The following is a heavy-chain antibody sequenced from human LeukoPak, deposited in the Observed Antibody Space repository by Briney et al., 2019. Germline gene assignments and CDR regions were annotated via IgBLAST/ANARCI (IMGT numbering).Heavy chain of an antibody. V-gene: IGHV4-34*01. CDR1: GGSFSGYY. D-gene: IGHD3-3*01. J-gene: IGHJ5*02. CDR2: INHSGST. CDR3: ARDVPFPLRFLSSWFDP. Sequence: SETLSPTCAVYGGSFSGYYWSWIRQPPGKGLEWIGEINHSGSTNYNPSLKSRVTMSVDTSKNQFSLKLSSVTAADTAVYYCARDVPFPLRFLSSWFDPWGQGTLVTVSS.